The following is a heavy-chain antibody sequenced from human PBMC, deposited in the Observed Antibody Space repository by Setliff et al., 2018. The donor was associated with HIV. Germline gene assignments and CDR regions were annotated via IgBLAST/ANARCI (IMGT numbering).Heavy chain of an antibody. CDR1: GYTLTELS. CDR3: ARDQEGSSGYFDY. D-gene: IGHD3-22*01. Sequence: GASVKVSCKVSGYTLTELSIHWVRQAPGKGLEWMGGFDPEDGETIYAQKFQGRVTMTEDTSTDTAFMELSSLRSEDTAVYYCARDQEGSSGYFDYWGQGTLVTVSS. CDR2: FDPEDGET. V-gene: IGHV1-24*01. J-gene: IGHJ4*02.